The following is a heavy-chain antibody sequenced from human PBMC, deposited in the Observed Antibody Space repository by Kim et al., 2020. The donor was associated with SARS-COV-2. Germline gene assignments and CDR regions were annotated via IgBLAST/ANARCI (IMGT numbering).Heavy chain of an antibody. CDR1: GYTFTSYG. V-gene: IGHV1-18*01. CDR3: AREGDIVLMVYAIRAMDV. D-gene: IGHD2-8*01. CDR2: ISAYNGNT. J-gene: IGHJ6*02. Sequence: ASVKVSCKTSGYTFTSYGISWVRQAPGQGLEWMGWISAYNGNTNYAQKLQGRVTMTTDTSTSTAYMELRSLRSDDTAVYYCAREGDIVLMVYAIRAMDVWGPGATVTVSS.